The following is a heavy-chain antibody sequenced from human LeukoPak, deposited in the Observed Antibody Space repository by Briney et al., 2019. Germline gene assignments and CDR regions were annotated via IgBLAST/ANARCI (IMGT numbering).Heavy chain of an antibody. D-gene: IGHD3-10*01. CDR3: SRMDGLLWFGEFPHAFDI. CDR2: IIPIFGTA. V-gene: IGHV1-69*01. J-gene: IGHJ3*02. Sequence: SVKVSCKASGGTFSSYAISWVRQAPGQGLEWMGGIIPIFGTANYAQKFQGRVTITADESTSTAYMELSSLRSEDTAVYYCSRMDGLLWFGEFPHAFDIWGQGTMVTVSS. CDR1: GGTFSSYA.